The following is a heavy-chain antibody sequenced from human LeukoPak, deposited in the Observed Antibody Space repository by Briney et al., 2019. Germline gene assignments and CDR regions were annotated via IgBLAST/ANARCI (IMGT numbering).Heavy chain of an antibody. CDR3: ARFATYSSGWYLDY. CDR1: GFTVSSNY. D-gene: IGHD6-19*01. J-gene: IGHJ4*02. CDR2: IYSGGST. V-gene: IGHV3-66*01. Sequence: PGGSLRLSCAASGFTVSSNYISWVRQAPGKGLEWVSVIYSGGSTYYADSVKGRFTISRDNSNNTLYLQMNSLRAEDTAVYYCARFATYSSGWYLDYWGQGTLVTVSS.